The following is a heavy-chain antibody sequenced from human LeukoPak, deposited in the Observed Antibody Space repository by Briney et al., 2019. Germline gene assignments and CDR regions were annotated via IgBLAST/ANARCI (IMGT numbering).Heavy chain of an antibody. J-gene: IGHJ4*02. D-gene: IGHD1-26*01. Sequence: GGSLRLSCAVSGFPINNYGMHWVRQAPGKGLEWVSLIVYEGGDGHYIESVRGRFTISRDSFKNTVYLQMNSLRVEDTAVYYCVERDAGGLDYWGQGTLVTVSS. CDR1: GFPINNYG. V-gene: IGHV3-30*03. CDR2: IVYEGGDG. CDR3: VERDAGGLDY.